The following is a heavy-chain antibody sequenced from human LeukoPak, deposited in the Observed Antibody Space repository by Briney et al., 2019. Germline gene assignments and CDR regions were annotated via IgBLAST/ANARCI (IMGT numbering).Heavy chain of an antibody. J-gene: IGHJ4*02. D-gene: IGHD1-1*01. Sequence: GGSLRLSCAASGFTFSSYAMSWVRQAPGKGLEWVSSISGSDGTTYYADSVKGRFTISRDNSKYTLSLQMNSLRTEDTAVYYCAKVDNWKYGHHDFWGQGTLVTVSS. CDR3: AKVDNWKYGHHDF. CDR1: GFTFSSYA. V-gene: IGHV3-23*01. CDR2: ISGSDGTT.